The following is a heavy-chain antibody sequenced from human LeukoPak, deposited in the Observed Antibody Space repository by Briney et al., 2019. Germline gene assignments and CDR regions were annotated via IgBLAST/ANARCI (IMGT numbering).Heavy chain of an antibody. Sequence: ASVKVSCKASGYTFTSYGISWVRQAPGQGLEWMGWISAYNGNTNYAQKLQGRVTMTEDTSTDTAYMELSSLRSEDTAVYYCATGTCGGDCIFDYWGQGTLVTVSS. CDR3: ATGTCGGDCIFDY. D-gene: IGHD2-21*02. CDR1: GYTFTSYG. CDR2: ISAYNGNT. V-gene: IGHV1-18*01. J-gene: IGHJ4*02.